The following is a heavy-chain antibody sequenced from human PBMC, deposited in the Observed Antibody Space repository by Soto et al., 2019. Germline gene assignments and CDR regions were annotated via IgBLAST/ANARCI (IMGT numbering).Heavy chain of an antibody. V-gene: IGHV1-69*06. CDR2: IIPIFGTA. Sequence: GASVKVSCKASGGTFSSYAISWVRQAPGQGLEWVGGIIPIFGTANYAQKFQGRVTITADKSTSTAYMELSSLRSEDTAVYYCARDWGDSSGYYCYSWGQGTLVTVSS. D-gene: IGHD3-22*01. CDR1: GGTFSSYA. J-gene: IGHJ4*02. CDR3: ARDWGDSSGYYCYS.